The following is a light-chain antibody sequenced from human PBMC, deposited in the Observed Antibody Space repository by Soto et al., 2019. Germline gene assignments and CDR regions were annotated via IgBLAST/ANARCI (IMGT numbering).Light chain of an antibody. V-gene: IGLV2-23*01. CDR1: SSDVGSYNL. CDR2: EGS. J-gene: IGLJ1*01. Sequence: QSVLTQPASVSGSPGQSITISCTGTSSDVGSYNLVSWYQQHPGKAPKLMIYEGSKRPSGVSNRFSGSKSGNTAPLTISGLQAEDEADYYCCSYAGSSTLVFGTGTRSPS. CDR3: CSYAGSSTLV.